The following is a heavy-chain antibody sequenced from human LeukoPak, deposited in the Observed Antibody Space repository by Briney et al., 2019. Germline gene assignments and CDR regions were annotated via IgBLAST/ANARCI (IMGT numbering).Heavy chain of an antibody. CDR3: ARAGWWELPRYAFDI. CDR1: GYTFTTNG. D-gene: IGHD1-26*01. Sequence: ASVKVSCKASGYTFTTNGISWVRQAPGQGLEWMVWISAYNGHTNYAQKLQARVTMTTDTSTSTAYLELRSLRSDGTAVYYCARAGWWELPRYAFDIWGQGTMVTVSS. V-gene: IGHV1-18*01. CDR2: ISAYNGHT. J-gene: IGHJ3*02.